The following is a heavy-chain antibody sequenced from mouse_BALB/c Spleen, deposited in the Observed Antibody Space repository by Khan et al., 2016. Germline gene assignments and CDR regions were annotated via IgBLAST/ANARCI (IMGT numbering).Heavy chain of an antibody. Sequence: EVELVESGGGLVQPGGSRKLSCAASGFTFSSFGMHWVRQAPEKGLEWVAYISSGSSTIYYADTVKGRFTITRDNPKNTLFLQMTSLRSADTAMYYCARLNYAMDYWGQGTSVTVSS. CDR3: ARLNYAMDY. CDR2: ISSGSSTI. CDR1: GFTFSSFG. J-gene: IGHJ4*01. V-gene: IGHV5-17*02.